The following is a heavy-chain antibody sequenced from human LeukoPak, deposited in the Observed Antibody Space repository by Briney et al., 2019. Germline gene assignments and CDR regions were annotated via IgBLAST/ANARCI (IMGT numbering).Heavy chain of an antibody. CDR1: GVSFSGYY. V-gene: IGHV4-34*01. J-gene: IGHJ4*02. Sequence: SETLCLTCAVYGVSFSGYYWSWIRQPPGKGLEWIGGINHSGSTNYNPSPMSRVTILLDTTQNKFSLKQSTGPAAEAAAYYCARGHRYGYWGQGTLVTVSS. CDR2: INHSGST. CDR3: ARGHRYGY. D-gene: IGHD3-16*01.